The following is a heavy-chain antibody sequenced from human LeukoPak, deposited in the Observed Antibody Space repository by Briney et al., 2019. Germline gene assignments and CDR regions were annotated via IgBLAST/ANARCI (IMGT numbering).Heavy chain of an antibody. D-gene: IGHD1-1*01. CDR3: ARDNTATGPFDN. Sequence: ASVKVSCKAYGYTFPSYYIQWVRQAPGQGLEWMGIIDPSGGSTSYAQKFQGRVTMTRDTSTSTVYMELSSLRSEDTAVYYCARDNTATGPFDNWGQGTLVTVSS. CDR1: GYTFPSYY. CDR2: IDPSGGST. V-gene: IGHV1-46*01. J-gene: IGHJ4*02.